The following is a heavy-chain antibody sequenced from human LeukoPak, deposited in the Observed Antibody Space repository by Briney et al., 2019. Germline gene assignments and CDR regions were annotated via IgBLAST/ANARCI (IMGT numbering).Heavy chain of an antibody. CDR3: ARNKEGKSLDY. Sequence: ASVRVSCKASGYTFTSYIHWVRQATGQGLEWMGWINPNSGGTNYAQKFQGRVTMTRDTSISTAYMELSRLRFDDTAVYYCARNKEGKSLDYWGQGTLVTVSS. CDR1: GYTFTSY. V-gene: IGHV1-2*02. CDR2: INPNSGGT. J-gene: IGHJ4*02.